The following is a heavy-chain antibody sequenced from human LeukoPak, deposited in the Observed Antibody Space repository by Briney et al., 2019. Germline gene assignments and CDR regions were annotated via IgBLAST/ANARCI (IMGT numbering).Heavy chain of an antibody. J-gene: IGHJ4*02. Sequence: GGSLRLSCAASGFSSSDYAMNWVRQAPGKGLEWVSSITKNSDSTYYADSVRGRFSISRDNSKNTLYLRMNSLRADDTAIYYCVRITGATLFGYWGQGTLVTVSS. CDR3: VRITGATLFGY. V-gene: IGHV3-23*01. CDR2: ITKNSDST. D-gene: IGHD7-27*01. CDR1: GFSSSDYA.